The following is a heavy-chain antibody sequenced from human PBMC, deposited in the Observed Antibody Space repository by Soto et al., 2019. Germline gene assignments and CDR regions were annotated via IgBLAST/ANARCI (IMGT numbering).Heavy chain of an antibody. D-gene: IGHD3-10*01. J-gene: IGHJ6*02. CDR3: ARGIYYYGSGSYLYYYYGMDV. Sequence: VASVKVSCKASGGTFSSYAISWVRQAPGQGLEWMGGIIPIFGTANYAQKFQGRVTITADESTSTAYMELSSLRSEDTAVYYCARGIYYYGSGSYLYYYYGMDVWGQGTTVTVSS. V-gene: IGHV1-69*13. CDR2: IIPIFGTA. CDR1: GGTFSSYA.